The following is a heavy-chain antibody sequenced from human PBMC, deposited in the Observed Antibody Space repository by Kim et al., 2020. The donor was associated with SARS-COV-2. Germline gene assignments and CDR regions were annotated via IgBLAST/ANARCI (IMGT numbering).Heavy chain of an antibody. J-gene: IGHJ6*01. CDR1: GFSVSSHY. Sequence: GGSLRLSCAASGFSVSSHYTSWVRQAPGKGLEWVSVIHSGTSTYYADSVKGRFTISRNNSKNTVYLQMNRLRVEDTAVYYCARRQTYYDSSGSLYGLDL. V-gene: IGHV3-53*01. CDR3: ARRQTYYDSSGSLYGLDL. CDR2: IHSGTST. D-gene: IGHD3-22*01.